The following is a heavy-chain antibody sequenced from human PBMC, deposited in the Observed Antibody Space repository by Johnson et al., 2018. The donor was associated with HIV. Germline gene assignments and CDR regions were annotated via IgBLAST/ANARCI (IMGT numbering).Heavy chain of an antibody. CDR3: ARGAMGNAFDI. Sequence: VQLVESGGGLVQPGGSLRLSCAASGFTFSSYDMHWVRQATGKGLEWVSAIGTAVDTYYPGSVQGRFTISRENAKNSLYLQMNSLRAGDTAVYYCARGAMGNAFDIWGQGTMVTVS. CDR2: IGTAVDT. CDR1: GFTFSSYD. D-gene: IGHD5-18*01. V-gene: IGHV3-13*01. J-gene: IGHJ3*02.